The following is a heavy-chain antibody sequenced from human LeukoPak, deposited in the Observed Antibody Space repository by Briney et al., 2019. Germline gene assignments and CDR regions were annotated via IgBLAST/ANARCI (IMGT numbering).Heavy chain of an antibody. CDR2: IYSSDYM. Sequence: GGSLRLSCAASGFSFSSYAMNWVRQAPGKGLEGVSIIYSSDYMYYADSVKGRFTISRDNSKNTLYLQMNSLRVEDSAVYYCATERPDSRVLDYWGQGLVVTVSS. CDR1: GFSFSSYA. J-gene: IGHJ4*02. D-gene: IGHD3-10*01. V-gene: IGHV3-66*01. CDR3: ATERPDSRVLDY.